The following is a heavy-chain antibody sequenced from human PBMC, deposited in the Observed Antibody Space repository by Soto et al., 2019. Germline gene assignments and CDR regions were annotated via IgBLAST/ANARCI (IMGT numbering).Heavy chain of an antibody. CDR1: ALPFDPSA. D-gene: IGHD5-18*01. CDR2: IRHQSYQETT. V-gene: IGHV3-49*04. CDR3: TGAECPDTAYFPLY. Sequence: PEGSLRPSCTGSALPFDPSAINWVRQAPGQVREWVGLIRHQSYQETTEYAADVKGRFTITRYTSTVIAYLQMNSLNIEDSPVDYCTGAECPDTAYFPLYWGQGIPGTVS. J-gene: IGHJ4*02.